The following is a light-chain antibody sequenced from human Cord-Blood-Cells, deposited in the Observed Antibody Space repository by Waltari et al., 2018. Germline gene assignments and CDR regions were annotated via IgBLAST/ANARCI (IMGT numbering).Light chain of an antibody. CDR2: EGS. J-gene: IGLJ2*01. Sequence: QSALTQPASVSGSPGQSITISCTGTSSDVGSYNLVSWYPQHPGKAPNLMIYEGSKRPSGVSNRFSGSKSGNTASLTISGLQAEDEADYYCCSYAGSSTFLVVFGGGTKLTVL. CDR1: SSDVGSYNL. CDR3: CSYAGSSTFLVV. V-gene: IGLV2-23*03.